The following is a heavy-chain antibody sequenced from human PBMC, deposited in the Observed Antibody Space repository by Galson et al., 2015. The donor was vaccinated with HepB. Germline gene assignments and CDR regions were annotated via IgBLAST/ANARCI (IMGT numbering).Heavy chain of an antibody. CDR3: AKNGIMVANNPWHFHY. Sequence: SLRLSCAASGFTFTRYAMTWVRQAPGKGLEWVASITSSGGNTYYTDSVKGRFSISRDNSKNTLVLQLNSLRVEDTAVYYCAKNGIMVANNPWHFHYWGQGTLVTVSS. CDR2: ITSSGGNT. J-gene: IGHJ4*02. D-gene: IGHD2-8*01. CDR1: GFTFTRYA. V-gene: IGHV3-23*01.